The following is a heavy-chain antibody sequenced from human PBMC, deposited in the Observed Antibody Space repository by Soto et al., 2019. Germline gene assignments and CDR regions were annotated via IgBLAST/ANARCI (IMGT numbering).Heavy chain of an antibody. V-gene: IGHV1-18*04. CDR1: GYTFTSYG. CDR2: ISAYNGNT. D-gene: IGHD5-12*01. J-gene: IGHJ4*02. CDR3: ARSIVATAYHLGFEC. Sequence: ASVKVSCKASGYTFTSYGISWVRQAPGQGLEWMGWISAYNGNTNYAQKLQGRVTMTTDTSTSTAYMELRSLRSDDTAVYYCARSIVATAYHLGFECWGQGTLVSVSS.